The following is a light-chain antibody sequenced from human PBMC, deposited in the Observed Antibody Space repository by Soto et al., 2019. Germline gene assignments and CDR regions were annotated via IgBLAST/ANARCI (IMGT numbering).Light chain of an antibody. CDR2: GAS. V-gene: IGKV1-39*01. Sequence: DLQMTQSPSSLSASIGDRITITCRTSQSIASFLNWYQQKPGKAPKLLIFGASYLRSGVPSRFSASGSGTDFTLTISSLQTEDFATYYCQQSHSSPYTFGQGTHLDIK. J-gene: IGKJ2*01. CDR1: QSIASF. CDR3: QQSHSSPYT.